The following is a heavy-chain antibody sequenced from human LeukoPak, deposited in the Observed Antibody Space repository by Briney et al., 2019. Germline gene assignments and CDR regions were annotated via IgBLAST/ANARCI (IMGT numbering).Heavy chain of an antibody. V-gene: IGHV4-59*01. D-gene: IGHD6-19*01. J-gene: IGHJ5*02. Sequence: ETLSLTCAVYGGSFSAYYWSWIRQPPGKGLECIGYIYYTGSTNYNPSIKSRVTISVDTSKNQFSLKLTSVTAADTAVYYCARAAAVRYNSGWYSNWFDPWGQGTLVTVSS. CDR2: IYYTGST. CDR1: GGSFSAYY. CDR3: ARAAAVRYNSGWYSNWFDP.